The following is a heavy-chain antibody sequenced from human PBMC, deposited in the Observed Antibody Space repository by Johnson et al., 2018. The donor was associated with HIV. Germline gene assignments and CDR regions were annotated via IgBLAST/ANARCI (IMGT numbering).Heavy chain of an antibody. J-gene: IGHJ3*01. D-gene: IGHD5-18*01. V-gene: IGHV3-48*04. Sequence: EVQLVESGGGLVQPGGSLRLSCAASGLTVSTNDINWVRQAPGKGLQWVSHISSSGVTKYYADSVKGRFTISRDNAKKSVYLEMNSLRVDDTAVYYCARESTPWGADYVGYGLDVWGQGTMVAVSS. CDR1: GLTVSTND. CDR3: ARESTPWGADYVGYGLDV. CDR2: ISSSGVTK.